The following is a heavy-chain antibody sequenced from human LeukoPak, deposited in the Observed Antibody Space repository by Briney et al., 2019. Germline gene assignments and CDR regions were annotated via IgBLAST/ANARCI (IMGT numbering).Heavy chain of an antibody. CDR1: GVSISSSSYY. CDR2: IYYGGNA. CDR3: ARHDSGGPYNAFDI. J-gene: IGHJ3*02. V-gene: IGHV4-39*01. Sequence: SETLSLTCTVSGVSISSSSYYWGWIRQPPGKGLERIGSIYYGGNAYYNPSLKSRVTMSVDTSKNQFSLKLSSVTAADTAVYYCARHDSGGPYNAFDIWGQGTMVTVSS. D-gene: IGHD2-15*01.